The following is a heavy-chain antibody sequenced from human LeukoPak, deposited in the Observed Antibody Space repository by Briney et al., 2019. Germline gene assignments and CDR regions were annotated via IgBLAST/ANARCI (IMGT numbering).Heavy chain of an antibody. CDR2: ISSSSSYI. CDR1: GFTFSSYS. Sequence: GGSLRLSCAASGFTFSSYSMNWVRQAPGEGLEWVSFISSSSSYIDYADSVKGRFTISRDKAKNSLYLQMNSLRAEDTAVYYCVRDSYSNYFDYWGQGTLVTVSS. D-gene: IGHD4-11*01. CDR3: VRDSYSNYFDY. V-gene: IGHV3-21*01. J-gene: IGHJ4*02.